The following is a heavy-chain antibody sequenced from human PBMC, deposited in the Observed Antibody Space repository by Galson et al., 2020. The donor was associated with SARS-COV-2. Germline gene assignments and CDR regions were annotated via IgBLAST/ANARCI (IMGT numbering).Heavy chain of an antibody. V-gene: IGHV3-21*01. Sequence: GGSLRPSCAAPGFSFSTNSVNWVRQAPGKGLEWVPYISTRSNYISYADSVKGRFTISRDNAKNSLLLQMNSLRVEDTAVYYCASGGYTTGWGAFDIWGQGTKVTVSS. CDR2: ISTRSNYI. CDR3: ASGGYTTGWGAFDI. J-gene: IGHJ3*02. CDR1: GFSFSTNS. D-gene: IGHD2-8*02.